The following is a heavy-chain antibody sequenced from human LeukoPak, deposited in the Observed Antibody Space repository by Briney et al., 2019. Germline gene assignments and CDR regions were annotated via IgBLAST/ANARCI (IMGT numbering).Heavy chain of an antibody. J-gene: IGHJ5*02. D-gene: IGHD3-9*01. Sequence: SETLSLTCTVSGGSISSGSYYWSWIRQPAGKGLEWIGRIYTSGSTNYNPFLKSRVTISVDTSKNQFSLKLSSVTAADTAVYYCARDGNGVRYNWFDPWGQGTLVTVSS. CDR1: GGSISSGSYY. V-gene: IGHV4-61*02. CDR3: ARDGNGVRYNWFDP. CDR2: IYTSGST.